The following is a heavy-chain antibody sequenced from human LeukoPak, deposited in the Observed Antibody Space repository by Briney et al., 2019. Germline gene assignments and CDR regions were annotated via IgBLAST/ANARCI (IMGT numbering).Heavy chain of an antibody. J-gene: IGHJ6*03. CDR3: ARSELGMKYSSSWYSDYYYYYYMDV. Sequence: ASETLSLTCTVSGGSISSSSYYWGWIRQPPGKGLEWIGSIYYSGSTYYNPSLKSRVTISVDTSKNQFSLKLSSVTAADTAVYYCARSELGMKYSSSWYSDYYYYYYMDVWGKGTTVTVSS. V-gene: IGHV4-39*01. CDR1: GGSISSSSYY. CDR2: IYYSGST. D-gene: IGHD6-13*01.